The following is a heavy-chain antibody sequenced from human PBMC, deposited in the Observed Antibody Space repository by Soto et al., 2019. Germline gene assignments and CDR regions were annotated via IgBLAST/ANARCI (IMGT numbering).Heavy chain of an antibody. D-gene: IGHD1-26*01. CDR3: ARERGPNYTDY. V-gene: IGHV3-74*01. CDR2: INGDGTYT. CDR1: GFTFTSYW. J-gene: IGHJ4*02. Sequence: EVQLMESGGGLVQPGGSLRLSCAASGFTFTSYWMQWFRQAPGEGLVWVSRINGDGTYTRYADSVKGRFTISRDNAKDLLYLQKNRLRDEDTAVYYCARERGPNYTDYWGQGTLVTVSS.